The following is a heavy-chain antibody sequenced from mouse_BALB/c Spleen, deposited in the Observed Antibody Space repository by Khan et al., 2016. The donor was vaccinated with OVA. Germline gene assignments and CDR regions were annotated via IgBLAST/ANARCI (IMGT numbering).Heavy chain of an antibody. CDR3: ARRNYFGYTFAY. Sequence: QVQLKESGAELARPGASVKLSCKASGYTFTDYYINWVKQRTGQGLEWIGEISPGSGDTYYNEKFKGKATLTADKSSSTVYMQLSSPTAEASAGYFWARRNYFGYTFAYWGQGTLVTVSA. J-gene: IGHJ3*01. D-gene: IGHD1-2*01. V-gene: IGHV1-77*01. CDR1: GYTFTDYY. CDR2: ISPGSGDT.